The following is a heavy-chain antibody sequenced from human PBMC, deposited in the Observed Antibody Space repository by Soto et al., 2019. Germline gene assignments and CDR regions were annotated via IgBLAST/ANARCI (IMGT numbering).Heavy chain of an antibody. CDR2: INYRGST. V-gene: IGHV4-34*02. CDR1: GESFIGYY. CDR3: ARTDIVTTNWFDP. J-gene: IGHJ5*02. D-gene: IGHD5-12*01. Sequence: QVHLQQWGAGLLRPSETLSLTCAVYGESFIGYYWTWIRQPPGKGLEWIGEINYRGSTNYNPSLKSRVTMSIDTSKNQFSLKLSSVTAADTSVYYCARTDIVTTNWFDPWGQGTLVTVSA.